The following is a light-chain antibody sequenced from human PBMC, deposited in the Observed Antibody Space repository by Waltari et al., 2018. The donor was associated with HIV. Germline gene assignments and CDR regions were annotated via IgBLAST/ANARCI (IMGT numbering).Light chain of an antibody. CDR3: CSYAGSSTLV. CDR2: EVT. V-gene: IGLV2-23*02. Sequence: QSALTQPASVSGSPGQSITISCTGTSSDVGSYNLVSWYQQHPGTAPKLMIYEVTKRPSGVSNRFSGSKSGNTASLTISGLQAEDEADYFCCSYAGSSTLVFGGGTKLTVL. J-gene: IGLJ2*01. CDR1: SSDVGSYNL.